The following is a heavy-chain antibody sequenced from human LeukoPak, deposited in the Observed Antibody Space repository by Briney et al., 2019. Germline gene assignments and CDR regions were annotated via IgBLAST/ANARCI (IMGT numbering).Heavy chain of an antibody. CDR3: ARDLNHYNWFDP. V-gene: IGHV3-23*01. CDR2: ISTSGGST. Sequence: GGSLRLSCAASGFTFSSYGMSWVRQAPGKGLEWVSAISTSGGSTYYADSVKGRFTISRDNSKNTLYLQMNSLRAEDTAVYYCARDLNHYNWFDPWGQGTLVTVSS. J-gene: IGHJ5*02. CDR1: GFTFSSYG. D-gene: IGHD1-14*01.